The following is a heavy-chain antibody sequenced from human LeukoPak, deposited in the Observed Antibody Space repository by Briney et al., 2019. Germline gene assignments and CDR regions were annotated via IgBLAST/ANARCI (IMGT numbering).Heavy chain of an antibody. Sequence: SETLSPTCTVSGGSISNYYWSWIRQPPGKGLEWIGYIHHSGGTKYNPSLESRVIISVDTSKNQFSLKLISVTAADTAVYYCAGLGVLRFLEWFSPFDPWGQGTLVTVSS. D-gene: IGHD3-3*01. V-gene: IGHV4-59*08. CDR1: GGSISNYY. CDR3: AGLGVLRFLEWFSPFDP. J-gene: IGHJ5*02. CDR2: IHHSGGT.